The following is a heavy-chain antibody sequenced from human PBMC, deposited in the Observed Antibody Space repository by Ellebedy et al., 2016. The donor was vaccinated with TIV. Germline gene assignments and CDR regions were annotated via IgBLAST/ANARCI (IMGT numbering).Heavy chain of an antibody. J-gene: IGHJ4*02. D-gene: IGHD1-26*01. Sequence: GESLKISXAASGFTFSSYSMNWVRQAPGKGLEWVSSISSSSSYIYYADSVKGRFTISRDNAKNSLYLQMNSLRDEDTAVYYCARRNSGSYDIWGQGTLITVSS. CDR1: GFTFSSYS. V-gene: IGHV3-21*01. CDR3: ARRNSGSYDI. CDR2: ISSSSSYI.